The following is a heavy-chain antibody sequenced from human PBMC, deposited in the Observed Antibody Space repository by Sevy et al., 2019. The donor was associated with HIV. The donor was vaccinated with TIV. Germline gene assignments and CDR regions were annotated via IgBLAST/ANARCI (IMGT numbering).Heavy chain of an antibody. CDR3: ARHPDSSSWYFDY. Sequence: GESLKISCKGSGYSFTSYWIGWVRQMPGKGLEWMGIIHPGDSDTRYSPSFQGQVTISADKAISTAYLQWSSLKASDTAMYYCARHPDSSSWYFDYWGQGTLVTVSS. J-gene: IGHJ4*02. D-gene: IGHD6-13*01. CDR1: GYSFTSYW. CDR2: IHPGDSDT. V-gene: IGHV5-51*01.